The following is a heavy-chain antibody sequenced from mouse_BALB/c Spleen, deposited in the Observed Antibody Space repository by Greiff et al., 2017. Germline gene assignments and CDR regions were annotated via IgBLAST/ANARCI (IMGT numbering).Heavy chain of an antibody. CDR3: ARVSYGNYPSY. Sequence: VQLQQSGAELVKPGASVKLSCTASGFNIKDTYMHWVKQRPEQGLEWIGRIDPANGNTKYDPKFQGKATITADTSSNTAYLQLSSLTSEDTAVYYCARVSYGNYPSYWGQGTLVTVSA. D-gene: IGHD2-1*01. J-gene: IGHJ3*01. CDR1: GFNIKDTY. V-gene: IGHV14-3*02. CDR2: IDPANGNT.